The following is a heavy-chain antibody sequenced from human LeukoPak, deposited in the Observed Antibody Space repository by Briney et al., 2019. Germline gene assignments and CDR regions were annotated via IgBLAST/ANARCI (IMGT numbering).Heavy chain of an antibody. J-gene: IGHJ4*02. D-gene: IGHD7-27*01. Sequence: GGSLRLSCAASGFTLSSYDLSWVRQAPGKGLEWVAFIRYDGSNKYYADSVKGRFTISRDNSKNTLYLQMNSLRAEDTAVYYCAKEKKLGRVFDYWGQGTLVTVSS. V-gene: IGHV3-30*02. CDR3: AKEKKLGRVFDY. CDR1: GFTLSSYD. CDR2: IRYDGSNK.